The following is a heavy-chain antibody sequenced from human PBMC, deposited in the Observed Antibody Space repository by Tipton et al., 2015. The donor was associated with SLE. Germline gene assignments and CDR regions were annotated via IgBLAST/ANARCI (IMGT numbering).Heavy chain of an antibody. Sequence: TLSLTCTVSGGSISSYYWSWIRQPPGKGLEWIGSIYYSGSTYYNPSLKSRVTISVDTSKNQFSLKLSSVTAADTAVYYCAREASVATIGYYFDYWGQGTLVTVSS. V-gene: IGHV4-59*01. D-gene: IGHD5-12*01. CDR1: GGSISSYY. CDR2: IYYSGST. J-gene: IGHJ4*02. CDR3: AREASVATIGYYFDY.